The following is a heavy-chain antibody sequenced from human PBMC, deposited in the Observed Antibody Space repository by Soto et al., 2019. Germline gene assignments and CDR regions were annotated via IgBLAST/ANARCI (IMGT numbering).Heavy chain of an antibody. Sequence: QVQLQESGPGLVKPSGTLSLTCAVSSGSISSSNWWSWVRQPPGKGLEWIGEIYHSGSTNYNPSLTGRVTISVAKSKNQFSLKLSSVTAADTAVYYCAGVAGVVTAGGYFDYWGQGTLVTVSS. CDR1: SGSISSSNW. D-gene: IGHD6-13*01. J-gene: IGHJ4*02. V-gene: IGHV4-4*02. CDR2: IYHSGST. CDR3: AGVAGVVTAGGYFDY.